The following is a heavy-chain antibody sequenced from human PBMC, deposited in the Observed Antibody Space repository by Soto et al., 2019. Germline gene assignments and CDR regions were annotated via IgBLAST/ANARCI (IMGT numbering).Heavy chain of an antibody. J-gene: IGHJ4*02. CDR2: IFYSGST. CDR1: GGSISSGGYY. Sequence: QVQLQEAGPGLVKPSQTLSLTCTVSGGSISSGGYYWIWIRQHPGKVLEWIGYIFYSGSTYYTPFLKSRVATPVDTSKNQFSLKPSSVTAADPAVYYWARAPGDYFDYWGQGTLVTVSS. V-gene: IGHV4-31*03. CDR3: ARAPGDYFDY.